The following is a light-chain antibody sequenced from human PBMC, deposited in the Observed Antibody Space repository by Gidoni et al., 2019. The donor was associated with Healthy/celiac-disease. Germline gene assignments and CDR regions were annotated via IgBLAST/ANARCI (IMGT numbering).Light chain of an antibody. CDR3: QQYNSYSRT. V-gene: IGKV1-5*01. CDR1: QRISSW. J-gene: IGKJ1*01. CDR2: DAS. Sequence: DIQMTQSPSTLSASVGDRVTITCRASQRISSWLAWYQQKPGKAPKLLIDDASSLESGVPSRFSGSGSGTEFTLTISSLQPDDFATYYCQQYNSYSRTFGQGTKVEIK.